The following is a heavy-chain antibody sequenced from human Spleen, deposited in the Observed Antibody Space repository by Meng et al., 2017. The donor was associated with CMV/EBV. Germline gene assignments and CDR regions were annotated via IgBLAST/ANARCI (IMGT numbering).Heavy chain of an antibody. CDR3: ASGWDYFNY. CDR2: MYHSGST. Sequence: SLTCAVSGGSVSSGGYTWSWIRQTPGKVLEWIAYMYHSGSTYYGPSLNGRDSISVDRSKNQFSLRIISVTAADTAVYYCASGWDYFNYWGQGILVTVSS. D-gene: IGHD1-26*01. J-gene: IGHJ4*02. CDR1: GGSVSSGGYT. V-gene: IGHV4-30-2*01.